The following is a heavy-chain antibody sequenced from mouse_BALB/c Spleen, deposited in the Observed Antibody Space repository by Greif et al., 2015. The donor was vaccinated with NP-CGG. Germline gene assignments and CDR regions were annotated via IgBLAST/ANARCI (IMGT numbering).Heavy chain of an antibody. CDR1: GDSITSGY. V-gene: IGHV3-8*02. CDR2: ISYSGST. D-gene: IGHD1-1*01. CDR3: ARYYYGSSYYFDY. Sequence: DVQLQESGPSLVKPSQTLSLTCSVTGDSITSGYWNWIRKFPGNKLEYMGYISYSGSTYYSPSLKSRISITRDTSKNQYYLQLNSVTTEDTATYYCARYYYGSSYYFDYWGQGTTLTVSS. J-gene: IGHJ2*01.